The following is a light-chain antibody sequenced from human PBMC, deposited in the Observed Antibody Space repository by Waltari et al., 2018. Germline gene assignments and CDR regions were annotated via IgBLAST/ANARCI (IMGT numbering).Light chain of an antibody. CDR1: QSVSRA. Sequence: LTQSPGSLSSSPGERVTLSCRASQSVSRALAWYQQKPGQPPRLLIFGASNRATGIPDRFSGSGSGTDFSLTISRLEPEDFAVYYCQHYVRLPATFGQGTKVEIK. J-gene: IGKJ1*01. CDR3: QHYVRLPAT. CDR2: GAS. V-gene: IGKV3-20*01.